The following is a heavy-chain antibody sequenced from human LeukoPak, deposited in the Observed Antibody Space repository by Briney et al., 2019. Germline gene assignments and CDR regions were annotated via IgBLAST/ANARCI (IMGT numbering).Heavy chain of an antibody. CDR3: ARGLLTGTGTAEIDY. V-gene: IGHV1-2*06. CDR2: INPNSGGT. J-gene: IGHJ4*02. CDR1: GYTFTGYY. D-gene: IGHD1-20*01. Sequence: GASVKVSCKASGYTFTGYYMHWVRQAPGQGLEWMGRINPNSGGTNYAQKFQGRVTMTRDTSISTAYMELSRLRSDDTAVYYCARGLLTGTGTAEIDYWGQGTLVTVSS.